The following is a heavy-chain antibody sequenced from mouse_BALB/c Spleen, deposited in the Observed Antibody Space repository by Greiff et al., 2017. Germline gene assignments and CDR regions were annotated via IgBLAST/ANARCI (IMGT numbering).Heavy chain of an antibody. D-gene: IGHD1-1*01. J-gene: IGHJ1*01. CDR1: GFNIKDTY. CDR2: IDPANGNT. V-gene: IGHV14-3*02. Sequence: EVQLQQFGAELVKPGASVKLSCTASGFNIKDTYMHWVKQRPEQGLEWIGRIDPANGNTKYDPKFQGKATITADTSSNTAYLQLSSLTSEDTAVYYCARAGSTYWYFDVWGAGTTVTVSS. CDR3: ARAGSTYWYFDV.